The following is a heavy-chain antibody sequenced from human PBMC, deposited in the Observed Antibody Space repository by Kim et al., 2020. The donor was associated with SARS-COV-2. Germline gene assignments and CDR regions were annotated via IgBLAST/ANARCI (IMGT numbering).Heavy chain of an antibody. CDR2: IKSDGSDT. J-gene: IGHJ6*02. Sequence: GGSLRLSCTASGFTLSGYWIHWVRQAPGKRLVWVSRIKSDGSDTIYADSVKGRFTISRDYAKDTLYLQMNSLRAEDTAVYYCVRKYGHSYGMDVWGQGATVTVSS. V-gene: IGHV3-74*01. CDR1: GFTLSGYW. CDR3: VRKYGHSYGMDV. D-gene: IGHD4-17*01.